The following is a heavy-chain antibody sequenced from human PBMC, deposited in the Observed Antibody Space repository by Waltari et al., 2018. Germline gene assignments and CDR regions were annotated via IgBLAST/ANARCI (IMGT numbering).Heavy chain of an antibody. D-gene: IGHD6-19*01. J-gene: IGHJ4*02. V-gene: IGHV3-30*01. CDR3: ARAEGIAVAGTIDY. Sequence: QVQLVESGGGVVQPGRSLRLYCAASGFTFSSYAMPLVRPAPGKGLEWVAVISYDGSNKYYADSVKGRFTISRDNSKNTLYLQMNSLRAEDTAVYYCARAEGIAVAGTIDYWGQGTLVTVSS. CDR1: GFTFSSYA. CDR2: ISYDGSNK.